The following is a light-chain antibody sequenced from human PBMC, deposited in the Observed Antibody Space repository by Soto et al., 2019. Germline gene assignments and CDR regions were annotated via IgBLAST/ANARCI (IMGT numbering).Light chain of an antibody. V-gene: IGLV2-8*01. CDR1: SSDIGAYKY. CDR3: NSYAGSNVV. Sequence: QSALTQPPSASGSPGQSVTISCTGTSSDIGAYKYVSWYQQHPGKAPKLIIYEASERPSGVPERFSGSKSGNTASLTVSGLQAEDEADYYCNSYAGSNVVFGGGTQLTVL. CDR2: EAS. J-gene: IGLJ2*01.